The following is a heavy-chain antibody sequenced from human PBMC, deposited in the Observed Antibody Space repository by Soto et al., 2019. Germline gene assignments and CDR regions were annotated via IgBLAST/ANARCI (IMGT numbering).Heavy chain of an antibody. V-gene: IGHV4-34*01. D-gene: IGHD3-16*01. Sequence: PSETLSLTCAVYGGSFSGYYWSWIRQPPGKGLEWIGEINHSGSTNYNPSLKRRVTISVDTSKNQLSLKLSSVTAADTAVYYCARATSYGLGYYYGMDVWGQGTTVTVSS. CDR2: INHSGST. CDR3: ARATSYGLGYYYGMDV. J-gene: IGHJ6*02. CDR1: GGSFSGYY.